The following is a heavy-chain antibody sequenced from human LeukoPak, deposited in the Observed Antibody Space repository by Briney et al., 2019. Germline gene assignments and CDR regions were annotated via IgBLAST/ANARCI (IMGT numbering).Heavy chain of an antibody. D-gene: IGHD3-22*01. CDR3: ARGGAYYYDSSGLIYFDY. J-gene: IGHJ4*02. CDR2: INPSGGST. Sequence: ASVKVSCKASGYTFTSYYMHWVRQAPGQGLEWMGIINPSGGSTSYAQKFQGRVTMTRDTSTSTVYMELSSLTSEDTAVFYCARGGAYYYDSSGLIYFDYWGQGTLVTVSS. CDR1: GYTFTSYY. V-gene: IGHV1-46*01.